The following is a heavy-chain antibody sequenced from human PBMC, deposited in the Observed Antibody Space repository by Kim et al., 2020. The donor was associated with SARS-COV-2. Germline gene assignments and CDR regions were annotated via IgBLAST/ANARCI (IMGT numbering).Heavy chain of an antibody. J-gene: IGHJ4*02. V-gene: IGHV1-18*01. Sequence: ASVKVSCKTSGYTFTTYGLSWVRQAPGQGLEWMGWICTDSGYTKYAQKFQDRVTLTKDTSTSTAYMELRSLISDDTAVYFCARDRDYRFDLWGQGTLVTVSS. CDR3: ARDRDYRFDL. CDR1: GYTFTTYG. CDR2: ICTDSGYT. D-gene: IGHD3-16*02.